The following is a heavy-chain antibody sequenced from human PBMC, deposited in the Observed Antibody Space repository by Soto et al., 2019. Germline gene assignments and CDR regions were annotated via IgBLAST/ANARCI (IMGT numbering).Heavy chain of an antibody. V-gene: IGHV3-48*01. CDR3: ARDSGGSSDPVDY. CDR1: GFTFSSYS. D-gene: IGHD3-10*01. CDR2: ISSSSSTI. J-gene: IGHJ4*02. Sequence: GGLLRLSCAASGFTFSSYSMNWVRQAPGKGLEWVSYISSSSSTIYYADSVKGRFTISRDNAKNSLYLQMNSLRAEDTAVYSCARDSGGSSDPVDYWGQGTLVTVSS.